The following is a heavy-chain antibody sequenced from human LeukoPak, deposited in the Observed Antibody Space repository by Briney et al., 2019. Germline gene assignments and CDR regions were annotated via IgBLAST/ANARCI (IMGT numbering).Heavy chain of an antibody. CDR2: IYGGGNI. CDR3: ARGAGYNYPYYFDY. CDR1: GFTVSSNY. J-gene: IGHJ4*02. V-gene: IGHV3-53*01. D-gene: IGHD5-24*01. Sequence: GGSLRLSCAASGFTVSSNYMNWVRQAPGKGLEWVSVIYGGGNIYHADSVKGRFTISRDNSKNTLYLQMNSLRAEDTAVYYCARGAGYNYPYYFDYWGQGTLVTVSS.